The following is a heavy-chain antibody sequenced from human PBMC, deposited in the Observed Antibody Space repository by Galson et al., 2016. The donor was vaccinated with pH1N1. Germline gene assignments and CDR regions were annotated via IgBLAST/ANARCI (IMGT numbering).Heavy chain of an antibody. D-gene: IGHD3-9*01. CDR1: GDFICSGDYF. CDR2: IYYSGNT. CDR3: ARGRDYDILTGSSYYFDY. Sequence: TLSLTCAVSGDFICSGDYFWSWIRQPPGKGLEWIGYIYYSGNTFYNPSLKSRVTISLDTSKTQFSLKLSSVTATDTAIYYCARGRDYDILTGSSYYFDYWGQGTLVTVSS. J-gene: IGHJ4*02. V-gene: IGHV4-30-4*08.